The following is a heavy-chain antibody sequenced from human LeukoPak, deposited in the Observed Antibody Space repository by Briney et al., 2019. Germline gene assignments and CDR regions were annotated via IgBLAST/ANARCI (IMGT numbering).Heavy chain of an antibody. J-gene: IGHJ4*02. CDR1: GFTFSSYA. D-gene: IGHD3-3*01. CDR2: ISGSGGST. Sequence: PGGSLRLSCAASGFTFSSYAMSWVRQAPGKGLEWVSAISGSGGSTYYADSVKGRFTISRDNSKNTLYLQMNSLRAEDTAVCYCAKDGDFWSGYYLDYWGQGTLVTVSS. CDR3: AKDGDFWSGYYLDY. V-gene: IGHV3-23*01.